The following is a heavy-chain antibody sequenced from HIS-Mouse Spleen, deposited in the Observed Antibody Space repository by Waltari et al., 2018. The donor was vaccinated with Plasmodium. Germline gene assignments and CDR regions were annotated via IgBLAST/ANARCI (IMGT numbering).Heavy chain of an antibody. Sequence: EVQLVESGGGLVKPGGSLRLSCAAAGFTFSSYSMNWGRQAPGNGLELVSSISSRSSYIYYADSVKGRFTISRDNAKNSLYLQMNSLRAEDTAVYYCARDNWGSFGYWGQGTLVTVSS. V-gene: IGHV3-21*01. J-gene: IGHJ4*02. CDR2: ISSRSSYI. CDR3: ARDNWGSFGY. CDR1: GFTFSSYS. D-gene: IGHD7-27*01.